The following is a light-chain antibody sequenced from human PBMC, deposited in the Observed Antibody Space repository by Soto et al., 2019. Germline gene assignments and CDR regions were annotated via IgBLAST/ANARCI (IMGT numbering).Light chain of an antibody. CDR3: SSYTSSSLYV. J-gene: IGLJ1*01. V-gene: IGLV2-14*03. CDR2: DVS. Sequence: QSALTQPASVSGSPGQSITISCTGTSSDVGRYNYVSWYQQHPGKAPEVMIYDVSNRPSGVSNRFSGSKSGNTASLTSSGLQAEDEADYYCSSYTSSSLYVFGTGTKLTVL. CDR1: SSDVGRYNY.